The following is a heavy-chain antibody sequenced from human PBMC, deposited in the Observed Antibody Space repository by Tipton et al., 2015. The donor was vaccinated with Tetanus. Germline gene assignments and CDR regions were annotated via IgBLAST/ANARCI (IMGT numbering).Heavy chain of an antibody. V-gene: IGHV4-59*01. CDR1: GDSMGSYH. CDR3: ARADYRDSAFFLLDN. CDR2: IFYSGTI. Sequence: GLVKPSETLSLTCSVSGDSMGSYHWSWIRQPPGKTLEWLGYIFYSGTISYNPSLKSRVIMSVDTSRKQFSLSLSSVTAADTAVYYCARADYRDSAFFLLDNWGPGILVTVSS. J-gene: IGHJ4*02. D-gene: IGHD3-3*02.